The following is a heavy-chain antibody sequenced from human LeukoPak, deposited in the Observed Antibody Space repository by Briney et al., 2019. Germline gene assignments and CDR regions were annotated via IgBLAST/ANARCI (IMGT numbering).Heavy chain of an antibody. V-gene: IGHV3-30*01. J-gene: IGHJ4*02. CDR2: MSYDGGTK. D-gene: IGHD3-16*01. CDR3: MRGGTDDY. Sequence: GGSLGLSCAASGFTFSTYAMHWFRQAPGKGLEWVAVMSYDGGTKYYADSVKGRFTISRDNSKNTLYLQLNSLRAEDTAVYYCMRGGTDDYWGQGTLVTVSS. CDR1: GFTFSTYA.